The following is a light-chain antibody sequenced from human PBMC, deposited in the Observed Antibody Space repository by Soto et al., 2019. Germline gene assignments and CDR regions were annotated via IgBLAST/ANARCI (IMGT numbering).Light chain of an antibody. Sequence: QSVLTQPPSVSGAPGQRVTISCTGSSSNIGAGYDVHWYQQLPGTAPKLLIYGNSNRPSGVPDRFSGSKSGTSASLASTGLQAEDEADYYCQSYDTGLRTVFGGGTQLTVL. V-gene: IGLV1-40*01. CDR3: QSYDTGLRTV. CDR2: GNS. J-gene: IGLJ7*01. CDR1: SSNIGAGYD.